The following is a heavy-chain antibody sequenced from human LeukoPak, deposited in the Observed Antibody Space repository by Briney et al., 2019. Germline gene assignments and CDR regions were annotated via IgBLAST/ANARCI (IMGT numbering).Heavy chain of an antibody. D-gene: IGHD3-22*01. CDR2: IKQDGSEK. V-gene: IGHV3-7*02. CDR1: GFTFSSYW. CDR3: ARLSANSSAYFFDY. J-gene: IGHJ4*02. Sequence: GGSLRLSCAASGFTFSSYWMSWVRQAPGKGLEGVANIKQDGSEKYYVDSVKGRFTISRDNAKNSLYLQMNSLRVEDTAVYYCARLSANSSAYFFDYWGQGTLVTVSS.